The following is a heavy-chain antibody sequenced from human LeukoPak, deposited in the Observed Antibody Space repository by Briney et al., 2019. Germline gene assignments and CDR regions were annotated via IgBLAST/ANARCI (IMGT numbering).Heavy chain of an antibody. J-gene: IGHJ4*02. CDR2: ISSSSSYI. V-gene: IGHV3-21*01. Sequence: GGSLRLSCAASGFTFSSYSMNWVRQAPGKGLEWVSSISSSSSYIYYAGSVKGRFPISRDNAKNSLYLQMNSLRAEDTAVYYWARDLDYWGQGTLVTVSS. CDR1: GFTFSSYS. CDR3: ARDLDY.